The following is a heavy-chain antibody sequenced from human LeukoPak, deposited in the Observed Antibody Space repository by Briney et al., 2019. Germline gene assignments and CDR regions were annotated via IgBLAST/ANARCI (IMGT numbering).Heavy chain of an antibody. J-gene: IGHJ6*02. CDR1: GFTFSNFA. CDR3: ARASPGMDV. Sequence: PGGSLRLSCAASGFTFSNFAMHWVRQAPGKGLEWVTLILSDGSNEQYADSERGRFTISRDNSKNTLYLQMNSLRTEDTAVYYCARASPGMDVWGQGITVTVSS. V-gene: IGHV3-30-3*01. CDR2: ILSDGSNE.